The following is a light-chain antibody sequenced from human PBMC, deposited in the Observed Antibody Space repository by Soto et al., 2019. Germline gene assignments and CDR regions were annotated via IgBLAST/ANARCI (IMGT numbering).Light chain of an antibody. CDR1: QSVSTN. CDR3: QQYNNWPRT. Sequence: EIVMTQSPVTLSVSPGERATLSSRASQSVSTNLAWYQQKPGQTPRPLIYGASTRADDFPARFSGRGSGTEFTLTISSLQPEDIAAYYCQQYNNWPRTFGQGTKVEVK. CDR2: GAS. V-gene: IGKV3-15*01. J-gene: IGKJ1*01.